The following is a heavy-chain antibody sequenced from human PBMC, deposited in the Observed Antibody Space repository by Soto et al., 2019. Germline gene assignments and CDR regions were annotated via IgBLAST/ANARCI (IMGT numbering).Heavy chain of an antibody. CDR3: TRGQSGTAMVTPDY. CDR1: GFTFGDYA. Sequence: GGSLRLSCTASGFTFGDYAMSWFRQAPGKGLEWVGFIRSKAYGGTTEYAASVKGRFTISRDDSKSIAYLQMNSLKTEDTAVYYCTRGQSGTAMVTPDYWGQGPLVTVYS. CDR2: IRSKAYGGTT. V-gene: IGHV3-49*03. J-gene: IGHJ4*02. D-gene: IGHD5-18*01.